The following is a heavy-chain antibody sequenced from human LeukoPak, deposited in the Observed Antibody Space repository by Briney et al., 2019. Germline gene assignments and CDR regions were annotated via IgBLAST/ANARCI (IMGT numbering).Heavy chain of an antibody. J-gene: IGHJ3*02. CDR1: GYTLTELS. D-gene: IGHD2-21*02. CDR2: FDPEDGET. V-gene: IGHV1-24*01. Sequence: ASVKVSCKVSGYTLTELSMHWVRQAPGKGLEWMGGFDPEDGETIYAQKFQGRVTMTEDTSTDTAYMELSSLRSEDTAVYYCATAYAGDIVVVTAIHDAFDIWGQGTMVTVSS. CDR3: ATAYAGDIVVVTAIHDAFDI.